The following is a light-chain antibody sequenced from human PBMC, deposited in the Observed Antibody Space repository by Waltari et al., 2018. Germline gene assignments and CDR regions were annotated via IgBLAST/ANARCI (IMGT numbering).Light chain of an antibody. J-gene: IGKJ2*01. V-gene: IGKV3-15*01. CDR1: QSVSSN. CDR3: LQYDNWPRV. CDR2: GAS. Sequence: EIVMTQSPATLSVSPGERATLSCRASQSVSSNLALFQKKPGQAPRLLIYGASTRATGFSARFRGSGSGTEFTLTISSLQSEDFAVYFCLQYDNWPRVFGQGTKLEIK.